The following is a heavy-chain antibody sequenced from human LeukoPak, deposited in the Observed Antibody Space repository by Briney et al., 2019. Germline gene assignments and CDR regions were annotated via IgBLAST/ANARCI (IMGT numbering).Heavy chain of an antibody. D-gene: IGHD1-26*01. Sequence: PGGSLRLSCAASGFTVSRNYMSWVRQAPGKGLEWVSVIYSGGSTYYADSVKGRFTISRDNSKNTLYLQMNSLSAEDTAVYYCARDPGGSYWPKYYFDYWGQGTLVTVSS. J-gene: IGHJ4*02. CDR1: GFTVSRNY. CDR2: IYSGGST. CDR3: ARDPGGSYWPKYYFDY. V-gene: IGHV3-66*01.